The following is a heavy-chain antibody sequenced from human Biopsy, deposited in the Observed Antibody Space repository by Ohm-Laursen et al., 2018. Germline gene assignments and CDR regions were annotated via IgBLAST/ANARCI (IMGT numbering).Heavy chain of an antibody. J-gene: IGHJ4*02. CDR2: ISGNSDII. Sequence: SLRLSCAASGFTFSSYAMTWFRQAPGKGLEWVSTISGNSDIIYDTDSVKGRFTISRDNSKNTLYLQMNSLRAEDTAVYYCARDLSFGTVSDYWGQGTPVTVSS. CDR1: GFTFSSYA. V-gene: IGHV3-23*01. CDR3: ARDLSFGTVSDY. D-gene: IGHD1/OR15-1a*01.